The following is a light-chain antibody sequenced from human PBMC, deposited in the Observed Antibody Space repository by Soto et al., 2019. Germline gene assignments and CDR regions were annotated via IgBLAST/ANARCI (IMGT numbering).Light chain of an antibody. V-gene: IGLV2-14*01. CDR1: SSDIGGYNY. CDR2: EVS. Sequence: QSVLTQPASVSGSPGQSITISCTGTSSDIGGYNYVSWYQQLPDKAPKLMIYEVSSRPSGVSNRFSGSKSGNTASLTISGLQAEDEADYYCSSYTSSTTLYVFGTGTKVTVL. J-gene: IGLJ1*01. CDR3: SSYTSSTTLYV.